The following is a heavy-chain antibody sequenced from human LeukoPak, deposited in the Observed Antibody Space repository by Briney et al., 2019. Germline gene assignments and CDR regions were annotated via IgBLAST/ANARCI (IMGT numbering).Heavy chain of an antibody. J-gene: IGHJ4*02. D-gene: IGHD4-17*01. CDR3: ASGTFDDYGDYDMGDYCDH. V-gene: IGHV4-39*02. Sequence: PSETLSLTCTASGASISSSSSYWAWIRQPPGKGPEWIGSIYYSGLTYDNPSLKSRVSISVDPSKNHFSLKASSVTAADTAVYYCASGTFDDYGDYDMGDYCDHWRQGTLVTVSS. CDR2: IYYSGLT. CDR1: GASISSSSSY.